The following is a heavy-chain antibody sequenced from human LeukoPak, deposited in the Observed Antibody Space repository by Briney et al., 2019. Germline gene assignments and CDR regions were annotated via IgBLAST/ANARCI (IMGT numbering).Heavy chain of an antibody. J-gene: IGHJ4*02. CDR3: ARDHSSGRYFDF. CDR2: ISGSSTYI. D-gene: IGHD3-22*01. V-gene: IGHV3-21*01. Sequence: GESLRLSCAASGFTFSSYSMNWGGQAPGKGLEWVSSISGSSTYIDYADSVKGRFTISRDNAKNALYLQMDSPRAEDTAVYYCARDHSSGRYFDFWGQGTLVTVSS. CDR1: GFTFSSYS.